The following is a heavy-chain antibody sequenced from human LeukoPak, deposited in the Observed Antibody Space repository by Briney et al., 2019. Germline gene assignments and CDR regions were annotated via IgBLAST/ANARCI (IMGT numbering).Heavy chain of an antibody. D-gene: IGHD3-9*01. CDR3: AKEENFDWFHHFDY. J-gene: IGHJ4*02. CDR2: ISYDGSNK. V-gene: IGHV3-30*18. Sequence: GRSLRLSCAAPGFTFSSYGMHWVRQAPGKGLEWVAVISYDGSNKYYADSVKGRFTISRDNSKNTLYLQMNSLRAEDTAVYYCAKEENFDWFHHFDYWGQGTLVTVSS. CDR1: GFTFSSYG.